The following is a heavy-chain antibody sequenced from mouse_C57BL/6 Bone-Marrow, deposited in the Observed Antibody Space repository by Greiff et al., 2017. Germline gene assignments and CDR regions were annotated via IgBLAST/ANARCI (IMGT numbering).Heavy chain of an antibody. CDR3: TTGYYEDAMDY. Sequence: VQLQQSGAELVRPGASVKLSCTASGFNIKDDYMPWVKQRPEQGLEWLGWFDPEHGHTESASKFPGKATIASDTSSNTAYLQLSSLTSEDTAVYYGTTGYYEDAMDYGGQGTSVTVSS. D-gene: IGHD2-3*01. J-gene: IGHJ4*01. V-gene: IGHV14-4*01. CDR2: FDPEHGHT. CDR1: GFNIKDDY.